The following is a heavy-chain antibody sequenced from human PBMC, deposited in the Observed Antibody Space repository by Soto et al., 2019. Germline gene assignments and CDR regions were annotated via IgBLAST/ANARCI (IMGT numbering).Heavy chain of an antibody. V-gene: IGHV5-51*01. Sequence: GESLKISCKGSGYIFSTYWIGWVRQMPGKGLEWMGIIYPGDSDTRYSPSFQGQVTISADKSISTAYLQWSSLKASDTAMYYCLRLLRPYSWLDSWGQGIRVTVSS. D-gene: IGHD3-16*01. CDR1: GYIFSTYW. J-gene: IGHJ5*01. CDR2: IYPGDSDT. CDR3: LRLLRPYSWLDS.